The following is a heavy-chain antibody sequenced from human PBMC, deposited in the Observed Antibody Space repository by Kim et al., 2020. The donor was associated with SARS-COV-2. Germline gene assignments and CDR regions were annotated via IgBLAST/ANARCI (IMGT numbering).Heavy chain of an antibody. V-gene: IGHV3-48*02. CDR3: ARVGYSSGWSSGFFDY. Sequence: SVKGRFTIDRDNAKNSLYLQMNSLRDEDTAVYYCARVGYSSGWSSGFFDYWGQGTLVTVSS. D-gene: IGHD6-19*01. J-gene: IGHJ4*02.